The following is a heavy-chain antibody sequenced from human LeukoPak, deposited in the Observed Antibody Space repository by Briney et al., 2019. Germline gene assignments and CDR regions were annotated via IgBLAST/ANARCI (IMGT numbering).Heavy chain of an antibody. V-gene: IGHV3-33*01. CDR1: GFIFSHYG. CDR2: VWPDGNKK. CDR3: IVVVVPAAVWQFDL. J-gene: IGHJ2*01. Sequence: GGSLRLSCAASGFIFSHYGMHWVRQAPGKGLEWVAVVWPDGNKKYYGDSVKGRFTVSKDNSENTLFLQMNSLRAEDMAMYYCIVVVVPAAVWQFDLWGRGTQVTVSS. D-gene: IGHD2-2*01.